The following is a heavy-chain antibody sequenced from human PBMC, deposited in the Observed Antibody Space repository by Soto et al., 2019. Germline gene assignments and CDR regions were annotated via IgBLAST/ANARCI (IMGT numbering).Heavy chain of an antibody. Sequence: GGSLRLSCVASGFTFSTYAMNWVRQAPGKRLEWVSVIIGNGGSTNYADSVKGRFTISRDNSKNTLYLQVNSLRNDDTAVYYCTRGLLTDFFDYWGQGALVTVSS. CDR3: TRGLLTDFFDY. CDR1: GFTFSTYA. CDR2: IIGNGGST. J-gene: IGHJ4*02. V-gene: IGHV3-23*01.